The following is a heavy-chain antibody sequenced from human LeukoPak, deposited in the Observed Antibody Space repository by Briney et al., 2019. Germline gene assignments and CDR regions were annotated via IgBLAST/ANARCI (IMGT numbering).Heavy chain of an antibody. J-gene: IGHJ4*02. V-gene: IGHV3-23*01. CDR2: ISGSGGST. CDR3: AFSQRGYTYGWDY. D-gene: IGHD5-18*01. Sequence: RPGGSLRLSCAASGFTFSSYAMSWVRQAPGKGLEWVSAISGSGGSTYYADSVKGRFTISRDNAKNSLYLQMNSLRAEDTAVYYCAFSQRGYTYGWDYWGQGTLVTVSS. CDR1: GFTFSSYA.